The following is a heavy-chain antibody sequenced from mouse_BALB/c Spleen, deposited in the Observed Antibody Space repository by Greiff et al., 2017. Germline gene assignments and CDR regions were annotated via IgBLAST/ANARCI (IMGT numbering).Heavy chain of an antibody. CDR3: ARSTMITYYAMDY. D-gene: IGHD2-4*01. CDR2: IWSGGST. J-gene: IGHJ4*01. V-gene: IGHV2-2*02. Sequence: QVQLKQSGPGLVQPSQSLSIICTVSGFSLTSYGVHWVRQSPGKGLEWLGVIWSGGSTDYNAAFISRLSISKDNSKSQVFFKMNSLQANDTAIYYCARSTMITYYAMDYWGQGTSVTVSS. CDR1: GFSLTSYG.